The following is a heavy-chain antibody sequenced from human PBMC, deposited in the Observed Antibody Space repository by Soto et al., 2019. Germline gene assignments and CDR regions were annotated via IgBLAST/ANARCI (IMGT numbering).Heavy chain of an antibody. V-gene: IGHV3-23*01. Sequence: GESLKISCAASGFSFWKYAMSWVRQAPRKGLEWVAGVSGSGAATYYADSVRGRLIVSRDNSKDTLLLQMNTLGAEDTAVYYCAKTRLYDNNDYHRDGFDVWGPGTVVTVSS. J-gene: IGHJ3*01. D-gene: IGHD3-22*01. CDR2: VSGSGAAT. CDR3: AKTRLYDNNDYHRDGFDV. CDR1: GFSFWKYA.